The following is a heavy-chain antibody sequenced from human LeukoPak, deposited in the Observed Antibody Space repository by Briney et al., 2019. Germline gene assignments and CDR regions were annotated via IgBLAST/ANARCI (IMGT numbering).Heavy chain of an antibody. CDR2: INHSGST. V-gene: IGHV4-34*01. CDR3: AREPRRYYYYYGMDV. Sequence: SETLSLTCAVYGGSFSGYYWSCIRQPPGKGLEWIGEINHSGSTNYNPSLKSRVTISVDTSKNQFSLKLSSVTAADTAVYYCAREPRRYYYYYGMDVWGQGTTVTVSS. CDR1: GGSFSGYY. J-gene: IGHJ6*02.